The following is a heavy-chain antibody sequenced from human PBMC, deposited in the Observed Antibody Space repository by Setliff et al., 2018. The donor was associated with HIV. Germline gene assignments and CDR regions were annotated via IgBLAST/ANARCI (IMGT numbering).Heavy chain of an antibody. CDR3: AKRDRGYNYYYYYYMDV. D-gene: IGHD6-25*01. CDR2: IHYSGNT. J-gene: IGHJ6*03. CDR1: GGSISSGGFY. Sequence: SETLSLTCTVTGGSISSGGFYWTWIRQHPGKGLEWIGYIHYSGNTYYNPSLKSRLTISVDTSKNQFSLNLSSVTAADTAVYYCAKRDRGYNYYYYYYMDVWGKGTTVTVSS. V-gene: IGHV4-31*03.